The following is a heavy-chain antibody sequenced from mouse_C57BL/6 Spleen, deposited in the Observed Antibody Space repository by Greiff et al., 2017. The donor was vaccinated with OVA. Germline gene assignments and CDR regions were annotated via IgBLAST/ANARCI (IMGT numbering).Heavy chain of an antibody. J-gene: IGHJ2*01. CDR3: ARWGTTVDLYFDY. Sequence: QVQLQQPGAELVMPGASVKLSCKASGYTFTSYWMHWVKQRPGQGLEWIGEIDPSDSYTNYNQKFKGKSTFAVDKSSSTAYMQLSSLTSEDSAVYYCARWGTTVDLYFDYWGQGTTLTVSS. V-gene: IGHV1-69*01. CDR2: IDPSDSYT. CDR1: GYTFTSYW. D-gene: IGHD1-1*01.